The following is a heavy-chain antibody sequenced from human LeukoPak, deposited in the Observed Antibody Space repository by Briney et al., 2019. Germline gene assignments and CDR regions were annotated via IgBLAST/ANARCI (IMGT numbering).Heavy chain of an antibody. D-gene: IGHD6-13*01. J-gene: IGHJ5*02. CDR1: GCTFSSYA. Sequence: VASVKVSCKASGCTFSSYAISWVRQAPGQGLEWMGGIIPIFGTANYAQKFQGRVTITTDESTSTAYMELSSLRSEATAVYYCARGEQLAWFDPWGQGTLVTVSS. CDR2: IIPIFGTA. V-gene: IGHV1-69*05. CDR3: ARGEQLAWFDP.